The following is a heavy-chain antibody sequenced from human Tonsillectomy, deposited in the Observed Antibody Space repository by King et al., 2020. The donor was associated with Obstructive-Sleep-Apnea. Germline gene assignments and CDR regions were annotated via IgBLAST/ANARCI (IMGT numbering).Heavy chain of an antibody. CDR3: ARHSYSSGLYYYGLDV. V-gene: IGHV4-4*02. J-gene: IGHJ6*02. Sequence: VQLQESGPGLVKPSGTLSLTCAVSGGSISSTNRWSWVRQPPGKGLEWIGEIYHSGSTSNNPSLNGRVTISVDKSKNQFSLELTAVTAADTAVYFCARHSYSSGLYYYGLDVWGQGTTVTVSS. CDR2: IYHSGST. CDR1: GGSISSTNR. D-gene: IGHD6-19*01.